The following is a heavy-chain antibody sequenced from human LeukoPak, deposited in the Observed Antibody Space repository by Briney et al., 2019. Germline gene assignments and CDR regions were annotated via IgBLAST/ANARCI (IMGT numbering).Heavy chain of an antibody. Sequence: GGSLRLSCAASGFTFSNYAMSWVRQAPGKGLEWVSAISGRGGNTYYADSVKGRFTISRDNAKNSLYLQMDSLRAEDTAVYYCARGRWSGGGYYFDYWGQGTLVTVSS. CDR3: ARGRWSGGGYYFDY. CDR1: GFTFSNYA. V-gene: IGHV3-23*01. J-gene: IGHJ4*02. CDR2: ISGRGGNT. D-gene: IGHD3-10*01.